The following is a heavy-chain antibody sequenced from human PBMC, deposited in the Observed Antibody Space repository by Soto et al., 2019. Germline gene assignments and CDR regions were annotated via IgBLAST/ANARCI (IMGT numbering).Heavy chain of an antibody. CDR3: ARQIYDSDTGPNFQYYFDS. CDR2: IDPSDSQT. J-gene: IGHJ4*02. D-gene: IGHD3-22*01. Sequence: PWESLTICGKRSGYSFSGYWITWVRQKPGKGLEWMGRIDPSDSQTYYSPSFRGHVTISVTKSITTVFLQWSSLRASDTAMYYCARQIYDSDTGPNFQYYFDSWGQGTPVTVSS. V-gene: IGHV5-10-1*01. CDR1: GYSFSGYW.